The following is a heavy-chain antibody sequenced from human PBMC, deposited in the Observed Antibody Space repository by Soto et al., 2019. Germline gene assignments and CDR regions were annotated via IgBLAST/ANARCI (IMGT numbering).Heavy chain of an antibody. CDR2: IIPVFGRP. D-gene: IGHD5-12*01. CDR3: AREGSGYNF. V-gene: IGHV1-69*13. CDR1: GGTFSSFG. J-gene: IGHJ1*01. Sequence: SVKVSCKASGGTFSSFGISWVRQAPGQGLEWMGGIIPVFGRPNYAQRFRGRLTITADESTNTGYMELIDLTSEDTAVYYCAREGSGYNFWGQGTQVTVSS.